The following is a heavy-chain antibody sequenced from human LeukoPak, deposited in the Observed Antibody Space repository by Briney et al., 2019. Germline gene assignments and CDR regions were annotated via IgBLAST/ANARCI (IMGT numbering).Heavy chain of an antibody. CDR1: GFTFSSYW. V-gene: IGHV3-74*01. D-gene: IGHD2-2*01. Sequence: GGSLRLSCAASGFTFSSYWMHWVRQAPGKGLVWVSRIDTDGSDTSYADSVKGRFTISRDNAKNTLYLQMNSLRAEDTAVYYCVRDRYPAAREFDYWGQGNLVTVSS. J-gene: IGHJ4*02. CDR3: VRDRYPAAREFDY. CDR2: IDTDGSDT.